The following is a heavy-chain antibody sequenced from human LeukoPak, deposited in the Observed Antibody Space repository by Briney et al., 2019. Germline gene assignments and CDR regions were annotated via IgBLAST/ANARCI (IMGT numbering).Heavy chain of an antibody. CDR1: GYTFTSYG. CDR3: ARDLSTKGSGAFDI. V-gene: IGHV1-18*01. Sequence: ASVKVSCKASGYTFTSYGISWVRQAPGQGLEWMGWISACNGNTNYAQKLQGRVTMTADTSTSTAYMELRSLRSDDTAVYYCARDLSTKGSGAFDIWGQGTTVTVSS. D-gene: IGHD3-3*01. J-gene: IGHJ3*02. CDR2: ISACNGNT.